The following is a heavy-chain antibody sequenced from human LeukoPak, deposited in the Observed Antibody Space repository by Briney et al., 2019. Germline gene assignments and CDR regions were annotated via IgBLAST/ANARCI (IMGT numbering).Heavy chain of an antibody. Sequence: TSETLSLTCAVSGGSISSSNWWSWVRQPPGKGLEWIGGIYHSGSTNYNPSLKSRVTISVHRSKNQFSLKLSSVTAADTAVYYCARALIAAAGSWFDPWGQGTLVTVSS. J-gene: IGHJ5*02. V-gene: IGHV4-4*02. D-gene: IGHD6-13*01. CDR2: IYHSGST. CDR3: ARALIAAAGSWFDP. CDR1: GGSISSSNW.